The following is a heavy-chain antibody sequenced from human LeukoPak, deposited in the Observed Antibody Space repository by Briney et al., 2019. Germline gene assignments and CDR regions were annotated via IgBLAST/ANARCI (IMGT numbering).Heavy chain of an antibody. CDR3: ARAAYNMGSSSAY. V-gene: IGHV3-74*01. CDR1: GFTFSSYW. Sequence: GGSLRLSCAASGFTFSSYWMHWVRQAPGKGLGWVSRINTDGSSTSYADSVKGRFTISRDNAKNTLYLQMNSLRAEDTAVYYCARAAYNMGSSSAYWGQGTLVTVSS. J-gene: IGHJ4*02. D-gene: IGHD6-6*01. CDR2: INTDGSST.